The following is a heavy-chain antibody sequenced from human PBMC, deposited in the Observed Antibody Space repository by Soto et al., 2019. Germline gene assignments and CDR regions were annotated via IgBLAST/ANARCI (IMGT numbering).Heavy chain of an antibody. CDR1: GFTFSSYG. CDR3: ARPPRESYDRPGN. J-gene: IGHJ4*02. Sequence: GGSLRLSCAASGFTFSSYGMHWVRQAPGKGLEWVAVIWYDGSNKYYADSVKGRFTISRDNSKNTLYLQMNSLRAEDTAVYYCARPPRESYDRPGNWGQGTLVTVSS. V-gene: IGHV3-33*01. D-gene: IGHD5-18*01. CDR2: IWYDGSNK.